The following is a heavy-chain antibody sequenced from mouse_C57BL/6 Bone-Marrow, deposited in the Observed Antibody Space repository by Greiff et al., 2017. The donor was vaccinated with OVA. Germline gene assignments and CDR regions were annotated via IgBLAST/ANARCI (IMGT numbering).Heavy chain of an antibody. J-gene: IGHJ4*01. V-gene: IGHV4-1*01. CDR3: ARGGGYYVDYAMDY. CDR1: GVDFSRYW. Sequence: AVGGVDFSRYWMSWVRRAPGKGLEWIGEINPDSSTINYAPSLKDKFIISRDNAKNTLYLQMSKVRSEDTALYYCARGGGYYVDYAMDYWGQGTSVTVSS. CDR2: INPDSSTI. D-gene: IGHD2-3*01.